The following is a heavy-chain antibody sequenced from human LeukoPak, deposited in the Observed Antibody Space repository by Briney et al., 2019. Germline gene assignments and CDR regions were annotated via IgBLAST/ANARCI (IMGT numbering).Heavy chain of an antibody. CDR1: GYTFTSYY. Sequence: GASVKVSCTASGYTFTSYYMHWVRQAPGQGLEWMGIINPSGGSTSYAQKFQGRVTMTRDTSTSIVYMELSSLRSEDTAVYYCAREAVWWRSFAFRLDYWGQGTLVTVSS. CDR3: AREAVWWRSFAFRLDY. CDR2: INPSGGST. D-gene: IGHD1-26*01. V-gene: IGHV1-46*01. J-gene: IGHJ4*02.